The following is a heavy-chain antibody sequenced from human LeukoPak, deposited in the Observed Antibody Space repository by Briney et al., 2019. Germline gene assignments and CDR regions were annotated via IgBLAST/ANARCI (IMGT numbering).Heavy chain of an antibody. CDR1: GSTFSGSA. V-gene: IGHV3-73*01. J-gene: IGHJ4*02. D-gene: IGHD3-3*01. CDR3: TRLTRGSDY. CDR2: IRNKANSYAT. Sequence: GRSLKLSCAASGSTFSGSAMHWVRQASGKGLEWVGRIRNKANSYATAYAASVKGRFTISRDDSKNTAYLQMNSLKTEDTAVYYCTRLTRGSDYWSQGTLVTVSS.